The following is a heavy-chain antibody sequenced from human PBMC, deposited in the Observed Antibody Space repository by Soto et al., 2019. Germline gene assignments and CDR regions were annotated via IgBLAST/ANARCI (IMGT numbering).Heavy chain of an antibody. CDR3: TRVIVTMVVPAASY. D-gene: IGHD2-2*01. CDR2: IRSKAYGGTT. V-gene: IGHV3-49*03. CDR1: GFTFGDYA. J-gene: IGHJ4*02. Sequence: GGSLRLSCTASGFTFGDYAMSWFRQAPGKGLEWVGFIRSKAYGGTTEYAASVKGRFTISRDDSKSIAYLQMNSLKTEDTAVYYCTRVIVTMVVPAASYWGQGTLVTVSS.